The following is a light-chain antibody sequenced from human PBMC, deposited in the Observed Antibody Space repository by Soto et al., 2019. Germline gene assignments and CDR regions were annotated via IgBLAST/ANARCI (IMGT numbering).Light chain of an antibody. V-gene: IGKV1-5*01. J-gene: IGKJ5*01. CDR2: HAS. CDR3: QQLNSYPHT. CDR1: QSISNW. Sequence: DIQMTQSPSTLPASVGDRVTITCLASQSISNWLACYQQKPVTAPKVLIYHASNLQSGVPSRFSGSGSGTEFTLTISSLQPDDFATYYCQQLNSYPHTFGQGTRLEI.